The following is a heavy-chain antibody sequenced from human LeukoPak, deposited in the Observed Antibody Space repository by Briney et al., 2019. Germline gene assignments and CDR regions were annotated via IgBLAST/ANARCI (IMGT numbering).Heavy chain of an antibody. D-gene: IGHD5-18*01. J-gene: IGHJ4*02. CDR1: GGSISSSSYY. CDR2: IYRSGTT. CDR3: AVKIQLWSYFDY. V-gene: IGHV4-39*07. Sequence: PSETLSLTCTVSGGSISSSSYYWGWIRQPPGKGLEWIGSIYRSGTTYYNPSLKSRVTISVDTSKNQFSLKLSSVTAADTAVYYCAVKIQLWSYFDYWGQGTLVTVSS.